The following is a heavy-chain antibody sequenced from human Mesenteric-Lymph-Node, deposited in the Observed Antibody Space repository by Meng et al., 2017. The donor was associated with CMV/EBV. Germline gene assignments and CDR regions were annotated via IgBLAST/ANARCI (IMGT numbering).Heavy chain of an antibody. CDR2: ISAYNGNT. D-gene: IGHD6-6*01. CDR3: ARDPAQYSSSSRYNWFDP. Sequence: ASVKVSCKASGYTFTSYGISWVRQAPGQGLEWMGWISAYNGNTNYAQKLQGRVTITTDESTSTAYMELSSLRSEDTAVYYCARDPAQYSSSSRYNWFDPWGQGTLVTVSS. CDR1: GYTFTSYG. V-gene: IGHV1-18*01. J-gene: IGHJ5*02.